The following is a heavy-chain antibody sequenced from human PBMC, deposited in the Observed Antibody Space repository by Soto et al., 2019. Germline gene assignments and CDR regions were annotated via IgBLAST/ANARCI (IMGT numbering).Heavy chain of an antibody. CDR3: AKCPISTICQGKAFDI. Sequence: PGGSLRLSCAASGFTFSSYGMHWVRQAPGKGLEWVAFISYDGSKNYYADSVRGRFTISRDNSKNTLYLRMNSLRAEDTAVYYCAKCPISTICQGKAFDIWGQGTMVTVS. CDR1: GFTFSSYG. V-gene: IGHV3-30*18. J-gene: IGHJ3*02. CDR2: ISYDGSKN. D-gene: IGHD2-2*01.